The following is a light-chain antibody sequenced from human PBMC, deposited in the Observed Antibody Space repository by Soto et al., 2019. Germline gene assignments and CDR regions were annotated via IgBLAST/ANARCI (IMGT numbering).Light chain of an antibody. J-gene: IGKJ5*01. CDR1: QSVSSSY. V-gene: IGKV3-20*01. CDR3: QHYDSLPIT. CDR2: GAS. Sequence: EIVFTQSPGTLALSPGGRATLSCRASQSVSSSYLAWYQQKPGQPPRLLIYGASSRATGIPDRFSGSGSGTDFTLTISRLEPEDFAVFYCQHYDSLPITFGQGTRLEIK.